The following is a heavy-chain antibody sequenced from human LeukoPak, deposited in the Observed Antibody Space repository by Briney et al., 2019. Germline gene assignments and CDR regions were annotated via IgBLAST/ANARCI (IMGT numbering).Heavy chain of an antibody. V-gene: IGHV4-4*07. CDR2: LHAREST. CDR3: ASLSSGAAFDV. CDR1: GAHISNYY. D-gene: IGHD3-22*01. J-gene: IGHJ3*01. Sequence: PSAPLSLTCAVSGAHISNYYWTWVRQSAAQGLEWIGRLHARESTIYNPSLKSRLIMSIDTSKDQLSLTLTSVTAADSAVYYWASLSSGAAFDVWGQGTVVTVSS.